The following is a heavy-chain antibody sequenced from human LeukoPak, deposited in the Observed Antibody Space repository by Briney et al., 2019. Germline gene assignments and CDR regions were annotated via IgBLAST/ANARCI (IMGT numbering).Heavy chain of an antibody. CDR1: GGSISSGGYY. J-gene: IGHJ5*02. CDR2: IFYTGST. V-gene: IGHV4-30-4*01. CDR3: ARKYPDHWFDP. Sequence: SQTLSLTCTVSGGSISSGGYYWSWIRQPPGKGLEWIGYIFYTGSTNYSPSLKSRVSISVDTFKNQFSLKLSSVTAADTAVYYCARKYPDHWFDPWGQGTLVTVSS. D-gene: IGHD6-6*01.